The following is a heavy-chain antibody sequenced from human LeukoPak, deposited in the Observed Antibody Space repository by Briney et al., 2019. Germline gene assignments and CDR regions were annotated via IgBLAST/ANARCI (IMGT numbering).Heavy chain of an antibody. J-gene: IGHJ5*02. Sequence: SETLSLTCAVYGGSFSGYYWSWIRQPPGEGLEWIGGINHSGSTNYNPSLKSRVTISVDTSKNQFSLKLSSVTAADTAVYYCARGASRVWYSSSSVRFDPWGQGTLVTVSS. V-gene: IGHV4-34*01. CDR1: GGSFSGYY. D-gene: IGHD6-6*01. CDR2: INHSGST. CDR3: ARGASRVWYSSSSVRFDP.